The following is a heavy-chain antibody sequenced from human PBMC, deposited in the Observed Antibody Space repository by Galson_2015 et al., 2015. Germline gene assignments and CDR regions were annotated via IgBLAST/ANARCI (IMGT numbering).Heavy chain of an antibody. CDR3: GAGLGKSDFDY. V-gene: IGHV3-15*01. Sequence: SLRLSCAASGFSISSGYMSWVRQAPGKGLEWVGRSKDRGAGGTADYAAPVKGRASISRDDSKNTLYLQLDSLKTEDTGVYYRGAGLGKSDFDYWGQGALVTVSS. J-gene: IGHJ4*02. D-gene: IGHD3-9*01. CDR2: SKDRGAGGTA. CDR1: GFSISSGY.